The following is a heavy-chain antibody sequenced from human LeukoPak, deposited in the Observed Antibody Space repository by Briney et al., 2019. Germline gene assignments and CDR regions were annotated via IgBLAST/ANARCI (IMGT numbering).Heavy chain of an antibody. CDR1: GYTFTGYY. J-gene: IGHJ5*02. V-gene: IGHV1-2*02. CDR2: INPNSGGT. CDR3: GREIVVVPGPTRGPRPFDP. Sequence: ASVKVSCKASGYTFTGYYMHWVRQAPGQGLEWMGWINPNSGGTNYAQKFQGRVTMTRDTSISTAYMELSRLRSDDTAVYYCGREIVVVPGPTRGPRPFDPWGQGTLVTLAS. D-gene: IGHD2-2*01.